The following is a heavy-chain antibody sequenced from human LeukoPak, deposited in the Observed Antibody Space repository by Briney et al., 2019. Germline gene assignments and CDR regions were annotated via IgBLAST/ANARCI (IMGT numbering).Heavy chain of an antibody. D-gene: IGHD2-8*01. J-gene: IGHJ4*02. CDR1: GYTFAAYY. CDR3: ATSVLTIAY. V-gene: IGHV1-2*02. CDR2: INPNSGYT. Sequence: ASVKVSCKASGYTFAAYYIHWVRQASGQGLEWMGWINPNSGYTNYAQKFQGRVTLTRDTSISTAYMDLSRLRFDDTAVYYCATSVLTIAYWGQGTLVTVSS.